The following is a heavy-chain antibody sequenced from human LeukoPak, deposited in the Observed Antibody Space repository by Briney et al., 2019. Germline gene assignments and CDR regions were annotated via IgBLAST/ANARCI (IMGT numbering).Heavy chain of an antibody. V-gene: IGHV3-74*01. Sequence: GGSLRLSCAASGFXFSSYWIHWVRQAPGKGLVWVSRINSDGSSTTYADSVKGRFTISRDNAKNTLYPQMNSLRAEDTAVYYCARGGSSWSGYFQHWGQGTLVTVSS. CDR3: ARGGSSWSGYFQH. CDR1: GFXFSSYW. J-gene: IGHJ1*01. D-gene: IGHD6-13*01. CDR2: INSDGSST.